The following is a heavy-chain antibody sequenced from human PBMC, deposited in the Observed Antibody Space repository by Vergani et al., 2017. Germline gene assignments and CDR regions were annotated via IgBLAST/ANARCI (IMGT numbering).Heavy chain of an antibody. CDR1: GGTFSSYA. CDR3: ARYDYVWGSYRPRAFDI. D-gene: IGHD3-16*02. V-gene: IGHV1-69*06. Sequence: QVQLVQSGAEVKKPGSSVKVSCKASGGTFSSYAISWVRQAPGQGLEWMGGIIPIFGTANYAQTFQGRVTITADKSTGTAYMELSSLRSEDTAVYYCARYDYVWGSYRPRAFDIWGQGTMVTVSS. J-gene: IGHJ3*02. CDR2: IIPIFGTA.